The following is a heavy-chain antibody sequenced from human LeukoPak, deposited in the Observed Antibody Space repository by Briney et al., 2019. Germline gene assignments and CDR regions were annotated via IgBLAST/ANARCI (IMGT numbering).Heavy chain of an antibody. CDR2: VNQSGST. D-gene: IGHD2-2*01. J-gene: IGHJ4*02. CDR1: GGSFSGYY. CDR3: ARGPRYCSSTSCYELDY. Sequence: SETLSLTCTVYGGSFSGYYWSWIRQPPGKGLEWIGEVNQSGSTNYNPSLKSRLTISIDTSKNQFSLQLTSVTAADTAVYYCARGPRYCSSTSCYELDYWGQGTLVTVSS. V-gene: IGHV4-34*01.